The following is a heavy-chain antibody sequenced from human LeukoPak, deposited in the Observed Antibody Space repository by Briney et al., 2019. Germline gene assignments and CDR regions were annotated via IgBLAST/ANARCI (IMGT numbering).Heavy chain of an antibody. CDR2: ISNNGGST. J-gene: IGHJ4*02. CDR3: ARDHAALRYYFDY. Sequence: GGFLRLSCAASGFTFSRYSMHWVRQAPGKGLEYVSAISNNGGSTYYAKSVKGRFTISRDNSKNTLYLQMGSLRAEDMAVYYCARDHAALRYYFDYWGQGTLITVSS. V-gene: IGHV3-64*01. D-gene: IGHD1-14*01. CDR1: GFTFSRYS.